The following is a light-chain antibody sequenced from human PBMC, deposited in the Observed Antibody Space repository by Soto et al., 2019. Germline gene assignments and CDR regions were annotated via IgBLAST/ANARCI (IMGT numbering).Light chain of an antibody. Sequence: QSVLTQPPSASGSPGQSVTISCTATSSDVGGYNYVSWYQQHPGKAPKLMIYEVTKRPSGVPDRFSGSKSGNTASLTVSGLQAEDEADYYCSSYAASNNLIFGGGTKLTVL. CDR1: SSDVGGYNY. V-gene: IGLV2-8*01. J-gene: IGLJ2*01. CDR2: EVT. CDR3: SSYAASNNLI.